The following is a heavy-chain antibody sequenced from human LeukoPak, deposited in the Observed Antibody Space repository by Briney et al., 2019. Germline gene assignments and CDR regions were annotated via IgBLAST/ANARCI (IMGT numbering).Heavy chain of an antibody. CDR2: IISSSSYI. Sequence: AGGSLRLSCAASGFTFSSYSMNWVRHAPGKGLECVSSIISSSSYIYYADSVKGRFTISRDNAKNSLYLQMNSLRAEDTAVYYCARVAGYYDNSGYPYYFDYWGQGTLVTVSS. J-gene: IGHJ4*02. V-gene: IGHV3-21*01. CDR3: ARVAGYYDNSGYPYYFDY. D-gene: IGHD3-22*01. CDR1: GFTFSSYS.